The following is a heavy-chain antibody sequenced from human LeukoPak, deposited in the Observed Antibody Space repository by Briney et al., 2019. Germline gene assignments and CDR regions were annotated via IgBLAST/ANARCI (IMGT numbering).Heavy chain of an antibody. CDR1: GGSISSSNW. CDR2: IYHSGST. Sequence: SETLSLTCAVSGGSISSSNWWSWVRQPPGKGLAWIGEIYHSGSTNYNPSLKSRVTISVDKSKNQFSLKLSSVTAADTAVYYCAGSIAAAAPNWFDPWGQGTLVTVSS. V-gene: IGHV4-4*02. D-gene: IGHD6-13*01. J-gene: IGHJ5*02. CDR3: AGSIAAAAPNWFDP.